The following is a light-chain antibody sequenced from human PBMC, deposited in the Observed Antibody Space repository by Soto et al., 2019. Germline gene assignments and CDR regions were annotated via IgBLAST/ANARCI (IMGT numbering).Light chain of an antibody. CDR2: RTS. J-gene: IGKJ5*01. CDR1: QSISSN. Sequence: EIVMTQSPATLSVSPGERATLSCRASQSISSNLAWYQQKPGQAPRLLMFRTSSRATGFPARFSGSGSGTDFTLTINRLEPEDFAVYYCQHYDESIFAYTFGQGTRLEIK. CDR3: QHYDESIFAYT. V-gene: IGKV3-15*01.